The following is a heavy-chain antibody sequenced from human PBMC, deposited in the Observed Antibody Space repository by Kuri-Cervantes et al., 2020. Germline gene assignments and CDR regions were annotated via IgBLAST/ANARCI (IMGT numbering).Heavy chain of an antibody. CDR2: IYTSGST. V-gene: IGHV4-61*02. J-gene: IGHJ4*02. CDR3: ARVGDGDYVHD. CDR1: GGSISSGSYY. D-gene: IGHD4-17*01. Sequence: SETLSLTCTVSGGSISSGSYYWSWIRQPAGKGLEWIGRIYTSGSTNYNPSLKSRVTISVDTSKNQFSLKLSSVTAADTAVYYCARVGDGDYVHDWGQGTLVTAPQ.